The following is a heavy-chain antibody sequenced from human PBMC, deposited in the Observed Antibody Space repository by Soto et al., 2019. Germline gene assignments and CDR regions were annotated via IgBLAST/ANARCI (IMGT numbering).Heavy chain of an antibody. CDR2: VGPYNGNT. CDR1: GYTFTNYG. Sequence: QVQLVQSGAEVKKPGASVRVSCKASGYTFTNYGISWVRQAPGQGLEWMGWVGPYNGNTDHAQNFPGTVTMTTDTSTNTAYMELGSLRSDDMALYYCARCYCSLGSCYTCWHFDLWGRGTLVTVSS. J-gene: IGHJ2*01. CDR3: ARCYCSLGSCYTCWHFDL. D-gene: IGHD2-15*01. V-gene: IGHV1-18*03.